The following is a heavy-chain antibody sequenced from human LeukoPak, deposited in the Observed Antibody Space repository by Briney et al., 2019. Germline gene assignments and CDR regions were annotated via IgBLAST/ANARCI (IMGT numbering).Heavy chain of an antibody. D-gene: IGHD1-26*01. CDR1: GFTFSSYA. Sequence: PGGSLRLSCAASGFTFSSYAMSWVRQAPGKGLEWVSAISGSGSSTYYADSVRGHFTISRDDSKNTLYLQMNGLRAEDTAVYYCAKGGGSYQSYFDYWGQGTLVTVSS. J-gene: IGHJ4*02. CDR2: ISGSGSST. V-gene: IGHV3-23*01. CDR3: AKGGGSYQSYFDY.